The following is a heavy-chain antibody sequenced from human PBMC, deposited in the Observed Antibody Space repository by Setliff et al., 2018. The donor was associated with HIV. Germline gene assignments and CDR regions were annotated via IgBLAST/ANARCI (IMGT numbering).Heavy chain of an antibody. J-gene: IGHJ5*02. V-gene: IGHV1-8*02. CDR2: MTPYSGNT. CDR1: GDTFTSYD. Sequence: ASVKVSCKTSGDTFTSYDINWVRQAAGHGLEWMGWMTPYSGNTGYAQKFQGRVSMTRNTSISTAYMELSSLTSDDTATYYCARERFDYIWGSHSEGLDHWGQGTLVTVSS. D-gene: IGHD3-16*01. CDR3: ARERFDYIWGSHSEGLDH.